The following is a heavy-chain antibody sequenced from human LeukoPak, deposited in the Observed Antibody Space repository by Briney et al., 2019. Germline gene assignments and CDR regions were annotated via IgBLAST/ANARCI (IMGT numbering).Heavy chain of an antibody. CDR1: GGSISGYY. CDR3: ARDYYDILTGYYHDAFDI. D-gene: IGHD3-9*01. Sequence: PSETLSLTCTVSGGSISGYYWSWIRQPPGKGLEWIGYIYYSGSTNYNLSLKSRVTISLDTSENQFSLKLSSVTAADTAVYYCARDYYDILTGYYHDAFDIWGQGTMVTVSS. CDR2: IYYSGST. J-gene: IGHJ3*02. V-gene: IGHV4-59*12.